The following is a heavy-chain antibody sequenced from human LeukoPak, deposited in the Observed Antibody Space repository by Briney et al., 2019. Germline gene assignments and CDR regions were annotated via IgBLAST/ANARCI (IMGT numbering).Heavy chain of an antibody. J-gene: IGHJ6*03. D-gene: IGHD3-10*01. Sequence: GGSLRLSCAASGFIFSSYGMHWVRQAPGKGLEWVAFIRYDGSNKYYADSVKGRFTISRDNSKNTLYLQMNSLRAEDTAVYYCAKGATMVWGVIIRKYYYYFYMDVWGKGTTVTISS. CDR2: IRYDGSNK. V-gene: IGHV3-30*02. CDR3: AKGATMVWGVIIRKYYYYFYMDV. CDR1: GFIFSSYG.